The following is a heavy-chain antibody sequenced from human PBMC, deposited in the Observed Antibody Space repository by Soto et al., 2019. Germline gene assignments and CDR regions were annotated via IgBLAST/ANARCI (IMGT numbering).Heavy chain of an antibody. CDR2: IYYSGST. J-gene: IGHJ4*02. V-gene: IGHV4-59*01. D-gene: IGHD6-13*01. Sequence: SETLSLTCTVSGGSISSYYWSWIRQPPGKGLEWIGYIYYSGSTNYNPSLKSRVTISVDTSKNQFSLKLSSVTAADTAVYYCARVKAIVLAAAGYYFDYWGQGTLVTVSS. CDR1: GGSISSYY. CDR3: ARVKAIVLAAAGYYFDY.